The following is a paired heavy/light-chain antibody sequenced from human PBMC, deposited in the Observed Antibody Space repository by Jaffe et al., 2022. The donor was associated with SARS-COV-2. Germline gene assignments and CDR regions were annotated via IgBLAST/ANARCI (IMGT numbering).Light chain of an antibody. CDR2: GAS. CDR1: QGIRTH. Sequence: DIQMTQSPSSLSASVGDRVTITCRASQGIRTHLVWYLQKPGKAPKRLIYGASTLQGGVPSRFSGSGSGTEFTLTISSLQPEDFATYYCLQHNSYPLTFGQGTKVEIK. V-gene: IGKV1-17*01. J-gene: IGKJ1*01. CDR3: LQHNSYPLT.
Heavy chain of an antibody. CDR1: GFTFSNAW. CDR3: STAGGITDDY. V-gene: IGHV3-15*01. CDR2: IKRKIDGGTT. Sequence: EVQLVESGGGLVKPGESLRLSCAASGFTFSNAWMTWVRQAPGKGLEWVGSIKRKIDGGTTSYAAPVKDRFTISREDSKNTLYLQMNSLQTEDTAVYFCSTAGGITDDYWGQGILVTVSS. J-gene: IGHJ4*02. D-gene: IGHD1-20*01.